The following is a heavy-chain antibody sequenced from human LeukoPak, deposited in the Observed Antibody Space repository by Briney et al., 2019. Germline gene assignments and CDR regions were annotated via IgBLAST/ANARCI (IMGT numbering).Heavy chain of an antibody. Sequence: SVKVSCKASGGAFSSYAISWVRQAPGQGLEWMGGIIPIFGTANYAQKFQGRVTITADESTSTAYMELSSLRSEDTAVYYCARGRYYYDSSGYYHPHLDYWGQGTLVTVSS. V-gene: IGHV1-69*13. CDR2: IIPIFGTA. D-gene: IGHD3-22*01. CDR1: GGAFSSYA. CDR3: ARGRYYYDSSGYYHPHLDY. J-gene: IGHJ4*02.